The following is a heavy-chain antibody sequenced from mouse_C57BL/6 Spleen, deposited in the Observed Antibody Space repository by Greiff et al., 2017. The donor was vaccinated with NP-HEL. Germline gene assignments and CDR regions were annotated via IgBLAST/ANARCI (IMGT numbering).Heavy chain of an antibody. Sequence: QVQLKQPGAELVRPGSSVKLSCKASGYTFTSYWMHWVKQRPIQGLEWIGNIDPSDSETHYNQKFKDKATLTVDKSSSTAYMQLSSLTSEDSAVYYCAIEGDYGSSYFDVWGTGTTVTVSS. CDR2: IDPSDSET. V-gene: IGHV1-52*01. D-gene: IGHD1-1*01. J-gene: IGHJ1*03. CDR1: GYTFTSYW. CDR3: AIEGDYGSSYFDV.